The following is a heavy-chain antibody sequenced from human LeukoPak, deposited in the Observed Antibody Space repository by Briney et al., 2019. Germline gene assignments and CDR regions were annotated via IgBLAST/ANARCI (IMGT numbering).Heavy chain of an antibody. CDR2: SYYSGSS. D-gene: IGHD2-2*01. CDR1: GGSISRSSYY. J-gene: IGHJ5*02. V-gene: IGHV4-39*01. Sequence: SETLSLTCTVSGGSISRSSYYWGWIRQPPGKGLEWIGSSYYSGSSYYNPSLKSRVTISVDTSKNQFSLRLSSVTAADTAVYYCARQDERVVVVPAAKQPWFDPWGQGTPVTVSS. CDR3: ARQDERVVVVPAAKQPWFDP.